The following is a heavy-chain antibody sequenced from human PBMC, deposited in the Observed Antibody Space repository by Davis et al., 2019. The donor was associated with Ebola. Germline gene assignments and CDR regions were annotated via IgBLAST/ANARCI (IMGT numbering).Heavy chain of an antibody. CDR1: GFSLSTSGMC. CDR3: ARIRLSQLLTTPNYYYYYGMDV. Sequence: SGPTLVKPTQTLTLTCTFSGFSLSTSGMCVSWIRQPPGKALEWLARTDWDDDKYYSTSLKTRLTISKDTSKNQVVLTMTNMNPVDTATYYCARIRLSQLLTTPNYYYYYGMDVWGQGTTVTVSS. J-gene: IGHJ6*02. CDR2: TDWDDDK. D-gene: IGHD2-2*01. V-gene: IGHV2-70*11.